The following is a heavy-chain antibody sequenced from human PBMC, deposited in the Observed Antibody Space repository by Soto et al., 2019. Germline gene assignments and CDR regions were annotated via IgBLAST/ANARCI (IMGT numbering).Heavy chain of an antibody. D-gene: IGHD3-3*01. V-gene: IGHV3-74*01. CDR3: ARGHDFWSGTPTGWFDP. Sequence: GGSLRLSCAASGFTFSSYWMHWVRQAPGKGLVWVSRINSDGSSTSYADSVKGRFTISRDNAKNTLYLQMNSLRAEDTAVYYCARGHDFWSGTPTGWFDPWGQGTLVTAPQ. J-gene: IGHJ5*02. CDR2: INSDGSST. CDR1: GFTFSSYW.